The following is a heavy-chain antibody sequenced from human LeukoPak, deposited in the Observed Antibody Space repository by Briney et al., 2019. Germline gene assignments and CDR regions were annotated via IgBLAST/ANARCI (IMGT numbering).Heavy chain of an antibody. J-gene: IGHJ4*02. CDR3: ARHAYYSDSSGYYYDSSGYYYYFDY. Sequence: SETLSLTCTVSGGSISSSRYSWGWIRRPPGKGLEWIGTIYYSGSTYYNPSLKSRVTISVDTSKNQFSLRLSSVTAADTAVYYCARHAYYSDSSGYYYDSSGYYYYFDYWGQGTLVTVSS. CDR1: GGSISSSRYS. V-gene: IGHV4-39*01. CDR2: IYYSGST. D-gene: IGHD3-22*01.